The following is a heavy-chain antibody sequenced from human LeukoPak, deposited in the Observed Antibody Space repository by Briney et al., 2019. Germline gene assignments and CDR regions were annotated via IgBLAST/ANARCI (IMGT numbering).Heavy chain of an antibody. Sequence: NTSETLSLTCAVYGGSFSGYYWSWIRQPPGKGLEWIGEINHSGSTNCNPSLKSRVTISVDTSKNQFSLKLSSVTAADTAVYYCARVGWSGYSTTFDYWGQGTLVTVSS. CDR1: GGSFSGYY. V-gene: IGHV4-34*01. CDR2: INHSGST. D-gene: IGHD2-21*01. J-gene: IGHJ4*02. CDR3: ARVGWSGYSTTFDY.